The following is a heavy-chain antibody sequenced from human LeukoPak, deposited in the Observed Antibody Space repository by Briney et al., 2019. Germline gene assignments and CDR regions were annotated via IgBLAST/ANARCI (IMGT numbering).Heavy chain of an antibody. CDR2: INPSGGST. J-gene: IGHJ4*02. D-gene: IGHD1-1*01. CDR1: GYTFSTYY. CDR3: ARDGIFDY. Sequence: AXXKASCKASGYTFSTYYIHWVRQAPGQGLEWMGIINPSGGSTTYAQKFQGRVTMTRDTSTRTVYMELSSLKSEDTAVYYCARDGIFDYWGQGTLVTVSS. V-gene: IGHV1-46*01.